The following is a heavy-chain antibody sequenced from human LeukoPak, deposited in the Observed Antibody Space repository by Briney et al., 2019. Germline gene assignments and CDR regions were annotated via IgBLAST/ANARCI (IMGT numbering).Heavy chain of an antibody. CDR3: ARHPDYYDSSGYYYPDAFDI. CDR2: IYYSGST. V-gene: IGHV4-39*01. J-gene: IGHJ3*02. D-gene: IGHD3-22*01. CDR1: GGSISSSSYY. Sequence: SETLSLTCTVSGGSISSSSYYWGWIRQPPGKGLEWIGSIYYSGSTYYNPSLKSRVTISVDTSKNQLSLKLSSVTAADTAVYYCARHPDYYDSSGYYYPDAFDIWGQGTMVTVSS.